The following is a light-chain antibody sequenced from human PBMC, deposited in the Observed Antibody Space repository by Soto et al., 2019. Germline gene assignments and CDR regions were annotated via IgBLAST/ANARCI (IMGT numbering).Light chain of an antibody. J-gene: IGKJ1*01. CDR1: QSVSSRD. Sequence: EIVLTQSPGTLSLSPGERATLSCRASQSVSSRDLAWYQQKPGQAPRLLIYDASSRATGIPDRFSGSGSGTYFTLTISRLEPEDFAVYYCQQYGSSPTFGQGTKVEIK. CDR2: DAS. V-gene: IGKV3-20*01. CDR3: QQYGSSPT.